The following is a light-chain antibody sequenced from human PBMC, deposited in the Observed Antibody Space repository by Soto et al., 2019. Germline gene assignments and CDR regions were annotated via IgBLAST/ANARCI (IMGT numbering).Light chain of an antibody. CDR1: QSVSSTV. J-gene: IGKJ1*01. Sequence: EIVLTQSPVALSLSPGERATLSCRPSQSVSSTVLTWYQQKPGQAPRLLIDGVSSRATGIPDRFSGSGSGTNFTLTISRLEPEDFAVYFCQHYGDSSWTFGQGTKGDIK. V-gene: IGKV3-20*01. CDR3: QHYGDSSWT. CDR2: GVS.